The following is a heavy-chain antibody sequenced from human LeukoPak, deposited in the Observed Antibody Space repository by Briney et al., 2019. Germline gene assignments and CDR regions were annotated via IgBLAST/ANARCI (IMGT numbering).Heavy chain of an antibody. CDR3: ARGQHRVTYSDDAFDI. Sequence: GGSLRLYWAPSGFTCSRYAMHWVRQAPGKGLEWVAVISYAGSNKFYADSVRGRVTISRDNSKNTLYLQMNNLKTEDTAVYYCARGQHRVTYSDDAFDIWGQGTMVTVSS. V-gene: IGHV3-30-3*01. CDR2: ISYAGSNK. J-gene: IGHJ3*02. D-gene: IGHD4-11*01. CDR1: GFTCSRYA.